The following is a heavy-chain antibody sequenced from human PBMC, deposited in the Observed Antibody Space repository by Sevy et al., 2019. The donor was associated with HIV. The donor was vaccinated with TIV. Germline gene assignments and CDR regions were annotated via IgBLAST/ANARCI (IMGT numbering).Heavy chain of an antibody. Sequence: ASVKVSCKVSGYTLTELSMQWVRQAPGKGLEWMGGFDPEDGETIYAQKFQGRVTMTEDTSTDTAYMELSSLRSEDTAVYYCATSPFAPGYSSGWSSSFDYWGQGTLVTVSS. D-gene: IGHD6-19*01. CDR3: ATSPFAPGYSSGWSSSFDY. V-gene: IGHV1-24*01. CDR1: GYTLTELS. J-gene: IGHJ4*02. CDR2: FDPEDGET.